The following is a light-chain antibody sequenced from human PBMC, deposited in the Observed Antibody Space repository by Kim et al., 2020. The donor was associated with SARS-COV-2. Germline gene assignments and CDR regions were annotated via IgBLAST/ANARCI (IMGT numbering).Light chain of an antibody. CDR1: SLRSYY. J-gene: IGLJ2*01. CDR3: NSRDSSGNHHVV. CDR2: GKN. Sequence: SSELTQDPAVSVALGQTVRITCQGDSLRSYYASWYQQKPGQAPVLVIYGKNNRPSGIPDRFSGSSSGNTASLTITVAQAEDEADYYCNSRDSSGNHHVVF. V-gene: IGLV3-19*01.